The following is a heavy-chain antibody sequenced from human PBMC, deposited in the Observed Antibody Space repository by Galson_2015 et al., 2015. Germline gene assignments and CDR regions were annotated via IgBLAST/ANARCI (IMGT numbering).Heavy chain of an antibody. J-gene: IGHJ4*02. CDR1: GFGFSSYW. V-gene: IGHV3-7*01. CDR3: ARRGPSPD. CDR2: IKQDGNEK. Sequence: SLRLSCEASGFGFSSYWMTWVRQAPGEGLEWVANIKQDGNEKYYADSVKGRFTIFRDNAKNLLYLQMNNLRVEDTAVYYCARRGPSPDWGQGTLVTVSS. D-gene: IGHD3-10*01.